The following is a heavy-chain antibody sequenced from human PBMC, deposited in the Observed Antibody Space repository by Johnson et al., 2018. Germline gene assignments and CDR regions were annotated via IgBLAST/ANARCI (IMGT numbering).Heavy chain of an antibody. CDR3: ARVGAVAGYYMDV. CDR1: GFTFSSYW. CDR2: INSDGSST. V-gene: IGHV3-74*02. Sequence: VQLVQSGGGLVQPGGSLRLSCAASGFTFSSYWMSWVRQAPGKGLVWVSRINSDGSSTSYADSVKGRFTISRDNAKNSLYLQMNSLRAEDTALYYCARVGAVAGYYMDVWGKGTTVTVSS. J-gene: IGHJ6*03. D-gene: IGHD6-19*01.